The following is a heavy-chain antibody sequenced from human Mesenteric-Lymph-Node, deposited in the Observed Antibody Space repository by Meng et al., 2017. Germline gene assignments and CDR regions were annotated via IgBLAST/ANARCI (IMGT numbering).Heavy chain of an antibody. J-gene: IGHJ2*01. V-gene: IGHV5-51*01. CDR3: AGHHTVGATTFWYFDL. Sequence: NVSFMGSGYSFTSYWIGWVRQLPGKGLEWMGIIYPGDSYTRYSPSFQGQVTISADKSISTAYLQWSSLKASDTAMDDCAGHHTVGATTFWYFDLWGHGTLVTVSS. CDR1: GYSFTSYW. D-gene: IGHD1-26*01. CDR2: IYPGDSYT.